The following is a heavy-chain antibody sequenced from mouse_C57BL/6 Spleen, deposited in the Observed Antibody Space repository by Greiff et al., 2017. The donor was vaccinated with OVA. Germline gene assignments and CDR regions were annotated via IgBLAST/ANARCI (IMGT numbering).Heavy chain of an antibody. CDR2: INPNNGGT. Sequence: VHVKQSGPELVKPGASVKISCKASGYTFTDYYMNWVKQSHGKSLEWIGDINPNNGGTSYNQKFKGKATLTVDKSSSTAYMELRSLTSEDSAVYYCARLWFAYWGQGTLVTVSA. V-gene: IGHV1-26*01. CDR3: ARLWFAY. J-gene: IGHJ3*01. CDR1: GYTFTDYY.